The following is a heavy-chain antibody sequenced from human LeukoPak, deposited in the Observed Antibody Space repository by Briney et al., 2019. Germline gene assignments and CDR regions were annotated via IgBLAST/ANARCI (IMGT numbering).Heavy chain of an antibody. J-gene: IGHJ6*02. CDR2: INHSGST. CDR1: GGSFSGYY. D-gene: IGHD3-10*01. V-gene: IGHV4-34*01. CDR3: ARGPSSSITYLYCYGMDV. Sequence: SETLSLTCAVYGGSFSGYYWSWIRQPPGKGLEWIGEINHSGSTNYNPSLKSRVTISVDTSKNQFSLKLSSVTAADTAVYYCARGPSSSITYLYCYGMDVWGQGTTVTVSS.